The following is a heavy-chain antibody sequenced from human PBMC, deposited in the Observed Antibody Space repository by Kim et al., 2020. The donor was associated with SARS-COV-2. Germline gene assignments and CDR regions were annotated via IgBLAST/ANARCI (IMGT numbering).Heavy chain of an antibody. J-gene: IGHJ2*01. D-gene: IGHD3-9*01. CDR2: IYYSGST. V-gene: IGHV4-31*03. Sequence: SETLSLTCTVSGGSISSGGYYWSWIRQHPGQGLEWIGYIYYSGSTYYNPSLKSRVTISVDTSKNQFSLKLSSVTAADTAVYYYAREVIRSLATPLRYFDWSLGNSYFDHWGRGTLVTVSS. CDR3: AREVIRSLATPLRYFDWSLGNSYFDH. CDR1: GGSISSGGYY.